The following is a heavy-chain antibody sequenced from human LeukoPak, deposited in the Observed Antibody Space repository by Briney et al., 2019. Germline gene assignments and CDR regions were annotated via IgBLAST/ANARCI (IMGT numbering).Heavy chain of an antibody. CDR2: ISSSSSYI. CDR1: GFTFSSYG. Sequence: GGSLRLSCAASGFTFSSYGINWVRQAPGKGLEWVSSISSSSSYIYYADSVKGRFTISRDNAKNSLYLQMNSLRAEDTAVYYCARDLGRGLRFRGVIIGDFDYWGQGTLVTVSS. D-gene: IGHD3-10*01. J-gene: IGHJ4*02. V-gene: IGHV3-21*01. CDR3: ARDLGRGLRFRGVIIGDFDY.